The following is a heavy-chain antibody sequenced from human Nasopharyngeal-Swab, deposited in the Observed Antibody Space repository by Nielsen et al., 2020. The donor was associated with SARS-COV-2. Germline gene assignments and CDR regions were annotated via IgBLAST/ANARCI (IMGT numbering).Heavy chain of an antibody. V-gene: IGHV1-24*01. CDR1: GYTLTELS. CDR2: FDPEDGET. J-gene: IGHJ4*02. D-gene: IGHD1-7*01. CDR3: ARSYNWNYLDYFDY. Sequence: ASVKVSCKVSGYTLTELSMHWVRQAPGKGLEWMGGFDPEDGETIYAQKFQGRVTMTEDTSTDTAYMELSSLRAEDTAVYYCARSYNWNYLDYFDYWGQGTLVTVSS.